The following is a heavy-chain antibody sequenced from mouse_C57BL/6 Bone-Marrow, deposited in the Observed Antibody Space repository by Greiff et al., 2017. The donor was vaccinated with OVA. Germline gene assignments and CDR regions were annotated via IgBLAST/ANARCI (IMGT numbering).Heavy chain of an antibody. V-gene: IGHV1-52*01. CDR1: GYTFTSYW. Sequence: QVQLQQPGAELVRPGSSVKLSCKASGYTFTSYWMHWVKQRPIQGLEWIGNIDPSDSETHYNQKFKDKATLTVDKSSSTAYMQLSSLTSEDSAVYYCARRERGGYFDCWGQGTTLTVSS. CDR3: ARRERGGYFDC. CDR2: IDPSDSET. J-gene: IGHJ2*01.